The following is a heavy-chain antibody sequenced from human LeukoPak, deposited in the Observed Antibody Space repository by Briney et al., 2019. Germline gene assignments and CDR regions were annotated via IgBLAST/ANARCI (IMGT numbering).Heavy chain of an antibody. CDR2: ISYDGSNK. D-gene: IGHD6-6*01. J-gene: IGHJ4*02. V-gene: IGHV3-30*04. CDR3: ARVYKVRSSSPVNRGPVDY. CDR1: GFTFSSYA. Sequence: GGSLRLSCAASGFTFSSYAMHGVRQAPGKGLEWGAVISYDGSNKYYADSVKGRFTVSRDNAKNTLYLQMHSLRAEDTAVYYCARVYKVRSSSPVNRGPVDYWGQGTLVTVSS.